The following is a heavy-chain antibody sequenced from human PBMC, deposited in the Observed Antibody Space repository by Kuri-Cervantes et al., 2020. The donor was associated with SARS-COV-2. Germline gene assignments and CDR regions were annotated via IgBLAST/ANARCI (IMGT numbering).Heavy chain of an antibody. CDR1: GFTFSDYY. CDR2: ISRSGSTI. J-gene: IGHJ6*03. Sequence: GESLKISCAASGFTFSDYYMSWIRQAPGKRLEWVSYISRSGSTIYYADSVKGRFTISRDNAKNSLDLQMNSLRAEDTAVYYCATTHGDRVRYCYYYMDVWGKGTTVTVSS. V-gene: IGHV3-11*04. CDR3: ATTHGDRVRYCYYYMDV. D-gene: IGHD4-17*01.